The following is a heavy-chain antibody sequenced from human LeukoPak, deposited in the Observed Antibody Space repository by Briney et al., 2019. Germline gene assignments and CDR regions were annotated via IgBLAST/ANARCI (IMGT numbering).Heavy chain of an antibody. J-gene: IGHJ5*02. CDR1: GDSFGSNDW. CDR3: ARVKVMVVASWFDP. V-gene: IGHV4-4*02. Sequence: PSETLSLTCAVSGDSFGSNDWWSWVLQPPGKGLEWIGEIFHSGSTTYNPSLKSRVTISIDKSKNQFSLKLSSVTAADTAVYYCARVKVMVVASWFDPWGQGTLVTVSS. D-gene: IGHD2-15*01. CDR2: IFHSGST.